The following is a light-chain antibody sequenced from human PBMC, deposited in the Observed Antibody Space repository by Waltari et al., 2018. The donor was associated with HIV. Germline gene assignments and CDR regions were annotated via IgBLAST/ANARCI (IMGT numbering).Light chain of an antibody. V-gene: IGKV3-11*01. CDR3: QQRSNWPSLT. CDR1: QRVSSY. J-gene: IGKJ4*01. CDR2: DAS. Sequence: EIVLTQSPATLSLSPGERATLSCRASQRVSSYLAGYQQKPGQAPRLLIYDASNRATGIPARFSGSGSGTDFTLTISSLEPEDFAVYYCQQRSNWPSLTFGGGTKVEIK.